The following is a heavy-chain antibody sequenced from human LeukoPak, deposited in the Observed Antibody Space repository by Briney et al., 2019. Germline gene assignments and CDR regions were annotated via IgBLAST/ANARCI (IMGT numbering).Heavy chain of an antibody. J-gene: IGHJ6*02. CDR2: IYYSGST. Sequence: PSETLSLTCSVSGDSLSRTNYYWGWIRQPPGKGLEWIGSIYYSGSTYYNPSLKSRVTISVDTSKNQFSLKLSSVTAADTAVYYCARDLVTYSSSWYDYYYYGMDVWGQGTTVTVSS. D-gene: IGHD6-13*01. V-gene: IGHV4-39*07. CDR1: GDSLSRTNYY. CDR3: ARDLVTYSSSWYDYYYYGMDV.